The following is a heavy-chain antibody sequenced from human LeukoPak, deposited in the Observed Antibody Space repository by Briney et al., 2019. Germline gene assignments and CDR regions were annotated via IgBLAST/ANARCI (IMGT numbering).Heavy chain of an antibody. CDR2: IRQDGDTK. Sequence: QSGGSLRLSCAASGFNFANHAMSWVRQAPGKGLEWVANIRQDGDTKYYVDSVKGRFTISRDNAMNSLYLQMNSLRAEDTAIYYCARSLPYGTTWYGRSDFWGQGTPVTVSS. D-gene: IGHD6-13*01. CDR1: GFNFANHA. V-gene: IGHV3-7*03. J-gene: IGHJ4*02. CDR3: ARSLPYGTTWYGRSDF.